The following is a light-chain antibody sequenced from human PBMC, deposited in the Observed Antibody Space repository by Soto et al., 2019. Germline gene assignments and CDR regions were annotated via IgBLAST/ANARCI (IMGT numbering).Light chain of an antibody. CDR2: KAS. CDR1: QSVSSW. CDR3: QQYHSYSYT. J-gene: IGKJ2*01. V-gene: IGKV1-5*03. Sequence: DIQMTQSPSTRSASVGDRVTITCRASQSVSSWLAWYQQKPGKAPNLLIFKASNLENGVPSRFSGSGSGTEFTLTISSLQPDNFATYYCQQYHSYSYTFGQGTKLEI.